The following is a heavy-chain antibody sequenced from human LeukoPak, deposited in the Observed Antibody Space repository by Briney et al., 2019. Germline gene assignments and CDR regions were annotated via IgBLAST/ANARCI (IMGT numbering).Heavy chain of an antibody. D-gene: IGHD3-22*01. CDR1: GYTFTTYD. J-gene: IGHJ4*02. CDR3: ARGLGDYYDTSDYCYAVPAH. CDR2: MNPNSGDT. V-gene: IGHV1-8*01. Sequence: ASVKVSCKSSGYTFTTYDITWVRQANGQGLEWMGWMNPNSGDTAYAQKFQGRVAMTRDTSISTAYMELSSLRSGDTAVYYCARGLGDYYDTSDYCYAVPAHWGQGTLVTVSS.